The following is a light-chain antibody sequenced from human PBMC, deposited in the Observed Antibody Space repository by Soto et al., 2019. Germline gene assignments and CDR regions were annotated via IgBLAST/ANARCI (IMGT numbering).Light chain of an antibody. J-gene: IGKJ5*01. CDR1: QSVSSY. CDR3: QQRSNWPPIT. CDR2: DAS. V-gene: IGKV3-11*01. Sequence: ETVLTQPPATLPLSPGERCTLCCTASQSVSSYLAWYQQKPGQAPRLXXYDASNRATGIPARFSGSASGTDFTLPISRLETEDFAAYDCQQRSNWPPITFGQGTRREI.